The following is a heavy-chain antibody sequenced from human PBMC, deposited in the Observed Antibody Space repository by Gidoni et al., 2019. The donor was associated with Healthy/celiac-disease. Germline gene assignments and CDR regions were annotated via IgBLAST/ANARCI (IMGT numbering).Heavy chain of an antibody. V-gene: IGHV4-39*01. J-gene: IGHJ6*02. Sequence: QLQLQASGPGLVKPSETPSLTCTVSGCSIRSRSYYWGWIRQPPGKGLEWIGSMYYSGSTYDHPSLKSRVTIAVDTSKNQFSLKLSSVTAADTAVYYCARPHVAGTYYYYGMDVWGQGTTVTVSS. D-gene: IGHD6-19*01. CDR2: MYYSGST. CDR3: ARPHVAGTYYYYGMDV. CDR1: GCSIRSRSYY.